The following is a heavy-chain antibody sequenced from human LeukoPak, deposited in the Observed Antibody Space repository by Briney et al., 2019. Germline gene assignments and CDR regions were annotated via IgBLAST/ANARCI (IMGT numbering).Heavy chain of an antibody. CDR2: ISYDGSNK. J-gene: IGHJ5*02. Sequence: GGSLRLSCAASGFTFSSYGMHWVRQAPGKGLEWVAVISYDGSNKYYADSVKGRFTISRDNSKNTLYLQMNSLRAEDTAVYYCAKIGGGGDSDWFDPWGQGTLVTVSS. CDR3: AKIGGGGDSDWFDP. D-gene: IGHD2-21*02. CDR1: GFTFSSYG. V-gene: IGHV3-30*18.